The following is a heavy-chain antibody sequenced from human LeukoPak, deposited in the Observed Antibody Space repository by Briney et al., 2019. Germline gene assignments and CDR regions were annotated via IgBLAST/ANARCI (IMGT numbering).Heavy chain of an antibody. V-gene: IGHV3-7*01. D-gene: IGHD2-2*01. CDR3: ARDRGCSSFDY. CDR1: GFTFSTSW. CDR2: INPDGSEK. J-gene: IGHJ4*02. Sequence: GGSLRLSCAASGFTFSTSWMNWVRQAPGKGLEWVASINPDGSEKYSVDSVKGRFTISRDNAKNSLYLQMNNLRAEDTAVYYCARDRGCSSFDYWGQGTLVTVSS.